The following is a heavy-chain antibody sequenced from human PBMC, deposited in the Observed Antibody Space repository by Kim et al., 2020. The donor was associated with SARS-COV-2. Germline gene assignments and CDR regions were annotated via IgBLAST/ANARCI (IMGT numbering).Heavy chain of an antibody. V-gene: IGHV4-39*01. CDR1: GGSISSSSYY. Sequence: SETLSLTCTVSGGSISSSSYYWGWIRQPPGKGLEWIGSIYYSGSTYYNPSLKSRVTISVDTSKNQFSLKLSSVTAADTAVYYCARPSRGELPYFDYWGQGTLVTVSS. CDR2: IYYSGST. D-gene: IGHD1-26*01. CDR3: ARPSRGELPYFDY. J-gene: IGHJ4*02.